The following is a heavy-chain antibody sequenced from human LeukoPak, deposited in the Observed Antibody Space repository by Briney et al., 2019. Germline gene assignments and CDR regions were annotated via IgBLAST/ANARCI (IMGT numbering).Heavy chain of an antibody. J-gene: IGHJ4*02. D-gene: IGHD3-22*01. Sequence: SQTLSLTCTVSGGSISSGGYYWSWIRQPPGRGLEWIGYIYHSGSTNYNPSLKSRVTISVDTSKNQFSLKLSSVTAADTAVYYCARFSYYDSSGYYLIDYWGQGTLVTVSS. CDR2: IYHSGST. CDR1: GGSISSGGYY. V-gene: IGHV4-30-2*01. CDR3: ARFSYYDSSGYYLIDY.